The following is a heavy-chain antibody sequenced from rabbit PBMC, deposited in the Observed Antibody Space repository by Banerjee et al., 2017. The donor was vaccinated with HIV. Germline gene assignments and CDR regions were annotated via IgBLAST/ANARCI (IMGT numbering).Heavy chain of an antibody. V-gene: IGHV1S40*01. CDR3: ARGAIYNVYGYTYFSL. D-gene: IGHD6-1*01. CDR1: GFSFSSSYT. J-gene: IGHJ4*01. Sequence: QSLEESGGDLVKPGASLTLTCTASGFSFSSSYTMCWVRQAPGKGLEWIGCINTGSSGSTYYASWAKGRFTISKTSSTTVTLQMTSLTVADTATYFCARGAIYNVYGYTYFSLWGPGTLVTVS. CDR2: INTGSSGST.